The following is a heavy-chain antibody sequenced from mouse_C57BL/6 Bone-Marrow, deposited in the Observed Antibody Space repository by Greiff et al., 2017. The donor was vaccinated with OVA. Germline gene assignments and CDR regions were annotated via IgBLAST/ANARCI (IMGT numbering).Heavy chain of an antibody. D-gene: IGHD1-1*01. CDR3: ARFTTVVERFDY. CDR2: IDPSDSET. J-gene: IGHJ2*01. Sequence: QVQLQQPGAELVRPGSSVKLSCKASGSTFTSYWMHWVKQRPIQGLEWIGNIDPSDSETHYNQKFKDKATLTVDKSSSTAYMQLSSLTSEDSAVYYCARFTTVVERFDYWGQGTTLTVSS. CDR1: GSTFTSYW. V-gene: IGHV1-52*01.